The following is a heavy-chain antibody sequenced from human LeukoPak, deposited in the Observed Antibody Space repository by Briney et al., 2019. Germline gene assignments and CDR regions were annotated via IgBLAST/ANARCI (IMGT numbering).Heavy chain of an antibody. CDR1: GDSVSSNSAA. V-gene: IGHV6-1*01. D-gene: IGHD5-24*01. Sequence: SQTLSLTCAISGDSVSSNSAAWNWIRQSPSRGLEWLGRTYYKSKWSKNYAVSVKSRITINPDTSKNQFSLQLNSVTPEDTGVYYCGGGDVAFDYWGQGTLVTVSS. CDR2: TYYKSKWSK. CDR3: GGGDVAFDY. J-gene: IGHJ4*02.